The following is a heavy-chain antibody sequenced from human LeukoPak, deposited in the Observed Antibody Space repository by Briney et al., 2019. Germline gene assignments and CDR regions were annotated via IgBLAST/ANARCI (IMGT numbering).Heavy chain of an antibody. J-gene: IGHJ6*03. CDR1: GFTFSSYG. D-gene: IGHD2-2*01. Sequence: GGSLRLSCAASGFTFSSYGMHWVRQAPGKGLEWVALIRYDGSNKYYADSVKGRFTVSRDNSKKTLYLEMNSLRAEDTAVYYCAKAGPVVGGTLNDYYYYMDVWREGTAVTVSS. V-gene: IGHV3-30*02. CDR3: AKAGPVVGGTLNDYYYYMDV. CDR2: IRYDGSNK.